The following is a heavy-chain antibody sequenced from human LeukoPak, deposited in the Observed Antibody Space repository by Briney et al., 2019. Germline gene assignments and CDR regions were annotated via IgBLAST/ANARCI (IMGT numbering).Heavy chain of an antibody. Sequence: ASVKVSCKASGYTFTSYDINWVRQATGQGLEWMGWMNPNSGNTGYAQKFQGRVTMTRNTSISTAYMELSSLRSEDTAVYYCARGSIAAAGTSFDYWGQGTLVTVSS. J-gene: IGHJ4*02. D-gene: IGHD6-13*01. CDR3: ARGSIAAAGTSFDY. CDR1: GYTFTSYD. V-gene: IGHV1-8*01. CDR2: MNPNSGNT.